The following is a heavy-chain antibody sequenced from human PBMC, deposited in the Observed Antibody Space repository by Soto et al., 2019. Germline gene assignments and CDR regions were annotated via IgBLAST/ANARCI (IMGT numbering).Heavy chain of an antibody. Sequence: EVQLVESGGGLVKPGGSLRLSCAASGFPFSNAWMSWVRQAPGKGLEWVGRIKSKTDGGTTDYAAPVKGRFTISRDDSKNTLYLQMNSLKTEDTAVYYCTTGAKPYYYYYYGMDVWGQGTTVTVSS. CDR3: TTGAKPYYYYYYGMDV. CDR2: IKSKTDGGTT. D-gene: IGHD1-26*01. CDR1: GFPFSNAW. J-gene: IGHJ6*02. V-gene: IGHV3-15*01.